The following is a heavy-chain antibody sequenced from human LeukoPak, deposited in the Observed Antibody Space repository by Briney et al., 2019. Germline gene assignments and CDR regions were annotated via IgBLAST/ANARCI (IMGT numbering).Heavy chain of an antibody. CDR2: INPNSGGG. V-gene: IGHV1-2*02. Sequence: ASVKVCCKASGYTFTGYYMHLVRQAPAQGLGWMGCINPNSGGGSYAQEFQGRVTMTRDTSISTAYMELSRLRSDDTAVYYCARDPGYDTLTLDCWGQGTPVTVSS. CDR1: GYTFTGYY. CDR3: ARDPGYDTLTLDC. J-gene: IGHJ4*02. D-gene: IGHD3-9*01.